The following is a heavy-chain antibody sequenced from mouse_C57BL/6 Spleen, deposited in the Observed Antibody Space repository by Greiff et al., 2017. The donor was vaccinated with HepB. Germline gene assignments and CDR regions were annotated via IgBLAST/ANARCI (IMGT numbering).Heavy chain of an antibody. J-gene: IGHJ4*01. V-gene: IGHV2-2*01. CDR1: GFSLTSYG. CDR2: IWSGGST. CDR3: ASSNWGYAMDY. D-gene: IGHD4-1*01. Sequence: VKLMESGPGLVQPSQSLSITCTVSGFSLTSYGVHWVRQSPGKGLEWLGVIWSGGSTDYNAAFISRLSISKDNSKSQVFFKMNNLQADDTAIYYCASSNWGYAMDYWGQGTSVTVSS.